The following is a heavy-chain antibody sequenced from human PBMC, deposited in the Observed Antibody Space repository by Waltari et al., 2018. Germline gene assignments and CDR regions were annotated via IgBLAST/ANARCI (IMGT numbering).Heavy chain of an antibody. CDR1: GGTFSSYA. V-gene: IGHV1-69*01. J-gene: IGHJ6*02. Sequence: QVQLVQSGAEVKKPGSSVKVSCKASGGTFSSYAIRWVRQTPGQGMEWMGGIIPTFGTANYAQKFQGRVTITADESTSTAYMELSSLRSEDTAVYYWARGVYQVTFWRMDVWGQGTTVTVSS. CDR3: ARGVYQVTFWRMDV. CDR2: IIPTFGTA. D-gene: IGHD2-2*01.